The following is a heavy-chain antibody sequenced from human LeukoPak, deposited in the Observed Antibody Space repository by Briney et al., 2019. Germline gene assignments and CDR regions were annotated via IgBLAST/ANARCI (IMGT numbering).Heavy chain of an antibody. CDR3: ARVFDS. CDR1: GGSVSTSDYY. J-gene: IGHJ4*02. V-gene: IGHV4-39*07. Sequence: SETLSLTCTVSGGSVSTSDYYWGWIRQSPVKGLEWIGDVFYTGKTNYNPSLRGRATISIDTSKNQFSLKLTYVTAADSAVYYCARVFDSWGQGTLVAVSS. CDR2: VFYTGKT.